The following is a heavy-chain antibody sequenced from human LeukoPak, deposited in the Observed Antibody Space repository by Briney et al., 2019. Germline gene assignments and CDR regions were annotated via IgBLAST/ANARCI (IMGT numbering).Heavy chain of an antibody. CDR3: ARERDSSGWSEWFDP. CDR2: IYHSGST. D-gene: IGHD6-19*01. Sequence: PSETLSLTCTVSGGSISSSSYYWGWIRQPPGKGLEWIGSIYHSGSTYYNPSLKSRVTISVDTSKNQFSLKLSSVTAADTAVYYCARERDSSGWSEWFDPWGQGTLVTVSS. J-gene: IGHJ5*02. V-gene: IGHV4-39*07. CDR1: GGSISSSSYY.